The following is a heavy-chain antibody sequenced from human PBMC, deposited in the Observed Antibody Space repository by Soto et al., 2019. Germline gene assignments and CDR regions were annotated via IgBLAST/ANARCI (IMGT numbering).Heavy chain of an antibody. V-gene: IGHV3-30-3*01. J-gene: IGHJ6*02. D-gene: IGHD3-3*01. CDR2: ISYDGSNK. CDR3: AREPTDRYYDFSVAYYYYGMDV. CDR1: GFTFSSYA. Sequence: GGSLRLSCAASGFTFSSYAMHWVRQAPGKGLEWVAVISYDGSNKYYADSVKGRFTISRDNSKNTLYLQMNSLRAEDTAVYYCAREPTDRYYDFSVAYYYYGMDVWGQGTTVTVSS.